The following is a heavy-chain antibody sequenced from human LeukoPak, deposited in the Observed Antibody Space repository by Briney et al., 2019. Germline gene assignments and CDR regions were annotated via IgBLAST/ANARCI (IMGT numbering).Heavy chain of an antibody. CDR3: ARDRNDYDFWSGCLDY. CDR2: ISGSGGST. Sequence: GGSLRLSCAVSGITLSNYGMSWVRQAPGKGLEWVAGISGSGGSTNYADSVKGRFTISRDNSKNTLYLQMNSLRAEDTAVYYCARDRNDYDFWSGCLDYWGQGTLVTVSS. J-gene: IGHJ4*02. D-gene: IGHD3-3*01. CDR1: GITLSNYG. V-gene: IGHV3-23*01.